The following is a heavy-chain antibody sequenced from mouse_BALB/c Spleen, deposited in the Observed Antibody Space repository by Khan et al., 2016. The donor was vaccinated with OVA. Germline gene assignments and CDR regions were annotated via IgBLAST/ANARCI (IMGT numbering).Heavy chain of an antibody. CDR2: ISDGGSYT. Sequence: EVELVESGGGLVKPGGSLKLSCAASGFTFSDYYMYWVRQTPEKRLEWVATISDGGSYTYYPDSVKGRFTISRDDAQNNLYLQMSSLKSEDTAMYYCVRGYYGDPFAYWGQGTLVTVSA. CDR3: VRGYYGDPFAY. CDR1: GFTFSDYY. V-gene: IGHV5-4*02. J-gene: IGHJ3*01. D-gene: IGHD2-13*01.